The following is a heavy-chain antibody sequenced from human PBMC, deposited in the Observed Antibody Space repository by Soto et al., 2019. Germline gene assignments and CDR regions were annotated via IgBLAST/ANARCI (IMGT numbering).Heavy chain of an antibody. CDR1: GGTYSIYT. Sequence: SVPVSCKASGGTYSIYTIIWVRQTPGQGLEWMGRIIPILGIANYAQKFQGRVTITADKSTSTAYMELSSLRSEDTAVYYCARGDCSGGSCYSYYYYYMDVWGKGTTVTVSS. CDR2: IIPILGIA. D-gene: IGHD2-15*01. J-gene: IGHJ6*03. V-gene: IGHV1-69*02. CDR3: ARGDCSGGSCYSYYYYYMDV.